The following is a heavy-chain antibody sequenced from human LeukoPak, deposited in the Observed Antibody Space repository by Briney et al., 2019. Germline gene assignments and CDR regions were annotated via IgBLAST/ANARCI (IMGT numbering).Heavy chain of an antibody. CDR3: ARHVQDLGIKV. V-gene: IGHV4-34*01. Sequence: PSETLSLTCAVYGGSFSGYYWSWIRQPPGKGLEWIGEINHSGSTNYNPSLKSRLTISVGTSKNQFSLKLRSVTAADTAVYYCARHVQDLGIKVWGQGTTVTVSS. CDR2: INHSGST. CDR1: GGSFSGYY. J-gene: IGHJ6*02.